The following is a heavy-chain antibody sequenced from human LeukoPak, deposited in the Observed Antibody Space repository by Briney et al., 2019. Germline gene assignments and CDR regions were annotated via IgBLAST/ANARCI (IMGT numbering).Heavy chain of an antibody. Sequence: ASVKVSCKASGYTFTGYYMHWVRQAPGQGLEWMGWISPNSGGTNYAQNFQGRVTMTRDTSISIAYMELSRLRSDDTAVYYCARLGSSWYVGFDYWGQETLVTVSS. CDR2: ISPNSGGT. J-gene: IGHJ4*02. V-gene: IGHV1-2*02. CDR3: ARLGSSWYVGFDY. D-gene: IGHD6-13*01. CDR1: GYTFTGYY.